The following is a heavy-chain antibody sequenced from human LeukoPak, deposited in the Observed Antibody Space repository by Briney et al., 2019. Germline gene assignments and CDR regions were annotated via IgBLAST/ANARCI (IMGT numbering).Heavy chain of an antibody. J-gene: IGHJ3*02. CDR1: GYNFRNYG. Sequence: ASVKVSCKASGYNFRNYGIGWVRQAPRQGLEWMGWVTAGNGNTNYAQKVQGRVTMTTDTSTSTAYMELRSLRSDDTAVYFCARDSARGYSYGYNAFDIWGQGTMVTVSS. CDR3: ARDSARGYSYGYNAFDI. CDR2: VTAGNGNT. V-gene: IGHV1-18*01. D-gene: IGHD5-18*01.